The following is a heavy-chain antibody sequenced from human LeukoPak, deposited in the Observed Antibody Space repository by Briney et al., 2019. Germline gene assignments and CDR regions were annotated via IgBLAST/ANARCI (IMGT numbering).Heavy chain of an antibody. D-gene: IGHD5-12*01. Sequence: GGSLRLSCAASGFTFSSYAMNWVRQAPGKGLEWVSYISSSGSTIYYADSVKGRFTISRDNAKNSLYLQMNSLRAEDTAVYYCARGRIYCFDYWGQGTLVTVSS. CDR2: ISSSGSTI. CDR1: GFTFSSYA. J-gene: IGHJ4*02. V-gene: IGHV3-48*04. CDR3: ARGRIYCFDY.